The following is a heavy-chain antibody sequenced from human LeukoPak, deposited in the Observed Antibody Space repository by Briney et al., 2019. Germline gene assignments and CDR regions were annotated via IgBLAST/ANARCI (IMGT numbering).Heavy chain of an antibody. CDR3: ARGGSGISNAFDI. V-gene: IGHV4-59*01. D-gene: IGHD3-10*01. J-gene: IGHJ3*02. CDR2: IYYSGRT. Sequence: SETLSLTCTVSGGSISSYYWDWIRQPPGKGLEWIGYIYYSGRTNYNPSLKSRVTISVDTSKNQFSLNLNSVTAADTAVYFCARGGSGISNAFDIWGQGTMVTVSS. CDR1: GGSISSYY.